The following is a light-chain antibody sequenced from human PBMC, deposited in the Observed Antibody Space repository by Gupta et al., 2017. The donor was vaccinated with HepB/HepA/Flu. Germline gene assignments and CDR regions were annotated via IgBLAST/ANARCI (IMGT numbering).Light chain of an antibody. CDR3: MQATQVKT. CDR1: QSFVHSDGNTY. Sequence: DVVLTQSPLSSPVTLGQPAAMSGRTSQSFVHSDGNTYLSWLQQRPGQPPRLLIYKISKRFSGVPARFSGRGAGTDFTLKISRVEAEDVGVYYCMQATQVKTFGQGTKVEIK. CDR2: KIS. V-gene: IGKV2-24*01. J-gene: IGKJ1*01.